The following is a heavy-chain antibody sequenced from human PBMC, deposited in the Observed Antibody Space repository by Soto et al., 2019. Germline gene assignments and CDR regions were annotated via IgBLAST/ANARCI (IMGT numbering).Heavy chain of an antibody. CDR1: GFTFSSYA. CDR2: ISGSGGST. CDR3: AKGSWVRDPTIYYYYYGMDV. D-gene: IGHD3-10*01. J-gene: IGHJ6*02. Sequence: EVQLLESGGGLVQPGGSLRLSCAASGFTFSSYAMSWVRQAPGKGLEWVSAISGSGGSTYYADSVKGRFTISRDNSKNTLYLHMNSLRAEDTAVYYCAKGSWVRDPTIYYYYYGMDVWGQGTTVTVSS. V-gene: IGHV3-23*01.